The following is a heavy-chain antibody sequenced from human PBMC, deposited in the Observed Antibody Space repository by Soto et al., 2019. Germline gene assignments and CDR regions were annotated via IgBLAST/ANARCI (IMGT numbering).Heavy chain of an antibody. Sequence: LRLSCAASGFTFSNFWMHWVRQVPGKGLMWVSRINEDGRIINYAESVKGRFTISRDNAKNTVSLQMNSLRVEDTGVYYCAKDSWYFDLWSQGSQVTVSS. D-gene: IGHD6-13*01. J-gene: IGHJ4*02. CDR1: GFTFSNFW. CDR3: AKDSWYFDL. CDR2: INEDGRII. V-gene: IGHV3-74*01.